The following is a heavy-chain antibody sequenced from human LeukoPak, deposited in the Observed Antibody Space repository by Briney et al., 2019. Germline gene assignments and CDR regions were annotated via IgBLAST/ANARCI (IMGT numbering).Heavy chain of an antibody. CDR2: IKQGGSEK. V-gene: IGHV3-7*03. D-gene: IGHD2-15*01. CDR1: GFSFSNYA. Sequence: GGSLRLSCSASGFSFSNYAMYWVRQARGKGLEWVANIKQGGSEKYYVDSVKGRFTISRDNAKNSLYLQMNSLRAEDTAVYYCARDFGLRCSGGTCYSVYYYGMDVWGKGTTVTVSS. J-gene: IGHJ6*04. CDR3: ARDFGLRCSGGTCYSVYYYGMDV.